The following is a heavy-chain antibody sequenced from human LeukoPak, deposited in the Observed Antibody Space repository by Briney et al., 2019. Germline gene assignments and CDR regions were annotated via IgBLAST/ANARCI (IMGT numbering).Heavy chain of an antibody. CDR3: ARDQGYSYGYSYYYYYMDV. V-gene: IGHV4-59*01. Sequence: PSETLSLTCTVSGGSISSYYWSWIRQPPGKGLEWIGYIYYSGSTNYNPSLKSRVTISVDTSKSQFSLKLSSVTAADTAVYYCARDQGYSYGYSYYYYYMDVWGKGTTVTVSS. J-gene: IGHJ6*03. D-gene: IGHD5-18*01. CDR2: IYYSGST. CDR1: GGSISSYY.